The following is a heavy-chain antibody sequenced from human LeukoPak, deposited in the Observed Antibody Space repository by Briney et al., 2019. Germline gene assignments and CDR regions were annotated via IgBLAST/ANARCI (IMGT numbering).Heavy chain of an antibody. CDR1: GYTFTSYD. J-gene: IGHJ6*02. CDR2: MNPNSGNT. CDR3: ARIGKYYDILTGYLGYPYYYYGMDV. V-gene: IGHV1-8*01. D-gene: IGHD3-9*01. Sequence: ASVKVSCKASGYTFTSYDINWVRQATGQGLEWMGWMNPNSGNTGYAQKFQGRVTMTRNTSISTAYMELSSLRSEDTAVYYCARIGKYYDILTGYLGYPYYYYGMDVWGQGTAVTVSS.